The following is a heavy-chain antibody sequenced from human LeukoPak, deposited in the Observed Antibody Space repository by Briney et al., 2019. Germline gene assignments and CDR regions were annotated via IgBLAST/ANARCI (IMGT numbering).Heavy chain of an antibody. Sequence: PSETLSLTCTVSGVSISSSSYSWSWIRQPAGKGLEWIGRIYTSGSTNYDPSLKSRVTMSVDTSKNQFSLKLSSLTAAHPAVYDCARGAAGLGYWGQGTLVTVSS. D-gene: IGHD6-13*01. CDR1: GVSISSSSYS. J-gene: IGHJ4*02. CDR2: IYTSGST. V-gene: IGHV4-61*02. CDR3: ARGAAGLGY.